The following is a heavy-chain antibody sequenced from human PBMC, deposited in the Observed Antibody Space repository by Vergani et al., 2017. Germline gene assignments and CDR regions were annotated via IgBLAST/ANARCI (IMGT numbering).Heavy chain of an antibody. CDR2: IIPIFGTA. Sequence: QVQLVQSGAEVKKPGASVKVSCKASGYTFTSYGISWVRQAPGQGLEWMGGIIPIFGTANYAQKFQGRVTITADKSTSTAYMELSSLRSEDTAVYYCAGMVRGDHEFDPWGQGTLVTVSS. J-gene: IGHJ5*02. D-gene: IGHD3-10*01. V-gene: IGHV1-69*06. CDR3: AGMVRGDHEFDP. CDR1: GYTFTSYG.